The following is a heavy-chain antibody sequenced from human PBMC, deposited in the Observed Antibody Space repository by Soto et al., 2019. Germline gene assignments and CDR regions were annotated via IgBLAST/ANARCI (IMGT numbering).Heavy chain of an antibody. D-gene: IGHD3-22*01. CDR3: ARDPVYYDSSGYPNRHFDL. CDR2: IYYSGST. V-gene: IGHV4-30-4*01. CDR1: GGSISSGDYY. Sequence: QVQLQESGPGLVKPSQTLSLTCTVSGGSISSGDYYWSWIRQPPGKGLEWIGYIYYSGSTYYNPSLKSRVTISVDTSKNQFSLKLSSVTAADTAVYYCARDPVYYDSSGYPNRHFDLWGRGTLVTVSS. J-gene: IGHJ2*01.